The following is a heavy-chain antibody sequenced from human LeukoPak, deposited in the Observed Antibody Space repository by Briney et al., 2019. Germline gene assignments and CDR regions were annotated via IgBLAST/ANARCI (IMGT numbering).Heavy chain of an antibody. J-gene: IGHJ4*02. Sequence: PSETLSLTCTVSGGSISSSSYYWGWIRQPPGKGLEWIGSIYYSGSTYYNPSLKSRVTISVDTSKNQFSLKLSSVTAADTAVYYCARQAYYYDSSGYPNFDYWGQGTLVTVPS. V-gene: IGHV4-39*01. CDR2: IYYSGST. CDR3: ARQAYYYDSSGYPNFDY. CDR1: GGSISSSSYY. D-gene: IGHD3-22*01.